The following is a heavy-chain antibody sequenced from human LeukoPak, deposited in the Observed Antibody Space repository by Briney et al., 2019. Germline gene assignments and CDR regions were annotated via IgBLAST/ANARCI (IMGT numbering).Heavy chain of an antibody. J-gene: IGHJ6*02. D-gene: IGHD2-2*01. CDR1: GGSFSGYY. V-gene: IGHV4-34*01. CDR3: ARGPPAKPGTGYYYGMDV. Sequence: SVTLSLTCAVYGGSFSGYYWSWIRQPPGKGLEWIGEINHGGSTNYNPSLKGRVTISVDMSKNQFSLKLSSVTAADTAVYFCARGPPAKPGTGYYYGMDVWGQGTTVTVPS. CDR2: INHGGST.